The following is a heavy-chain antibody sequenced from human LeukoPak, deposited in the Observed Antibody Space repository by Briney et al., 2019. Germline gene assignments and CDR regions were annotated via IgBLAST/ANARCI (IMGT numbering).Heavy chain of an antibody. CDR1: GFTFSSYW. D-gene: IGHD3-10*01. CDR3: ARDQSTMVRGVFYYYYMDV. Sequence: PGGSLRLSCAASGFTFSSYWMSWVRQAPGKGLEWVANIKQDGSEKYYVDSVKGRFTISRDNAKNSLYLQMNSLRAEDTAVYYCARDQSTMVRGVFYYYYMDVWGKGTTVTVSS. J-gene: IGHJ6*03. CDR2: IKQDGSEK. V-gene: IGHV3-7*01.